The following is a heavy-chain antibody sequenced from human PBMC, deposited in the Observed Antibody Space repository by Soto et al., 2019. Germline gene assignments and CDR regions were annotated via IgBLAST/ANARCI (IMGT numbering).Heavy chain of an antibody. J-gene: IGHJ3*02. Sequence: GSLRLSCAASGFTFSSYAMSWVRQAPGKGLEWVSAISGSGGSTYYADSVKGRFTISRDNSKNTLYLQMNSLRAEDTAVYYCTRTDGYNYRAAFDIWGQGKMVTVS. D-gene: IGHD3-16*02. V-gene: IGHV3-23*01. CDR1: GFTFSSYA. CDR2: ISGSGGST. CDR3: TRTDGYNYRAAFDI.